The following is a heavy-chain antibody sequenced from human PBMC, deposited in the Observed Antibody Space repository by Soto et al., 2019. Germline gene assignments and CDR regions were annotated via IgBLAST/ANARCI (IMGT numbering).Heavy chain of an antibody. D-gene: IGHD1-26*01. V-gene: IGHV3-23*01. Sequence: VQLLESGGGLVQPGGSLRLSCAASEFTFSNYAMTWVRQAPGKGLEWVSLITGSGVTTYYADSVKGRFTIARDNSKNTLYLQMNSLRAGDTAIYYCAKAVSGSIRYFDYWGQGTLVTVSS. CDR3: AKAVSGSIRYFDY. J-gene: IGHJ4*02. CDR2: ITGSGVTT. CDR1: EFTFSNYA.